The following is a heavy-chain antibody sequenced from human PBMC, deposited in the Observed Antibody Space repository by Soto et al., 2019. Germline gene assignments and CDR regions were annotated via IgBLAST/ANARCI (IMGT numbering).Heavy chain of an antibody. J-gene: IGHJ4*02. CDR2: ISGSGGST. Sequence: GGSLRLSCAASGFTFSSYAMSWVRQAPGKGLEWVSAISGSGGSTYYADSVKGRFTISRDNSKNTLYLQMNSLRAEDTAVYYCAKNPFYDSSGYYSSFDYWGQGTLVTVSS. CDR3: AKNPFYDSSGYYSSFDY. CDR1: GFTFSSYA. D-gene: IGHD3-22*01. V-gene: IGHV3-23*01.